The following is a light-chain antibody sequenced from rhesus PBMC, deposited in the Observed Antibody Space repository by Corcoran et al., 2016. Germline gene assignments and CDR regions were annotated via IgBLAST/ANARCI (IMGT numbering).Light chain of an antibody. Sequence: EIVMTQSPATLALSPGERATLSCRASQSVSSYLAWYLQKPGQAPRLLIYGASSRATGLPDRFSGRGSGTEFTLTISSLGPEDVGVYFCLQSRNWWTFGQGTKVEIK. CDR2: GAS. CDR1: QSVSSY. CDR3: LQSRNWWT. J-gene: IGKJ1*01. V-gene: IGKV3-24*04.